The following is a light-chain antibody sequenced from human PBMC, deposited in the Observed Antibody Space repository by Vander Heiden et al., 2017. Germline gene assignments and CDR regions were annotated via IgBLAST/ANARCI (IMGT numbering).Light chain of an antibody. V-gene: IGKV3-11*01. Sequence: DIVLTQSPATLSLSPGERATLSCRASQSIGTFLAWYQKKPGQPPRLLICDASNRATGIPARFSGSGSGTDFTLTISSLEAEDFAVYYCQQRTNWPLTFGGGTKVEIK. CDR2: DAS. CDR3: QQRTNWPLT. CDR1: QSIGTF. J-gene: IGKJ4*01.